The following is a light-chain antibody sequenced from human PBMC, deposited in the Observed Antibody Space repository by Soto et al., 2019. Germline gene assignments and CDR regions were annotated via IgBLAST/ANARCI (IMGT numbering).Light chain of an antibody. J-gene: IGKJ5*01. CDR2: WAS. CDR1: QSVLYSSNNKNY. V-gene: IGKV4-1*01. Sequence: DIVMTQSPDSLAVSLGERATINCKSSQSVLYSSNNKNYLAWYQQKPGQPPKLLIYWASTLESGVPDRFSGSGSGTDFTLTISSLQAEDVAVYYCQQYYSTRAFGQGTRLEIK. CDR3: QQYYSTRA.